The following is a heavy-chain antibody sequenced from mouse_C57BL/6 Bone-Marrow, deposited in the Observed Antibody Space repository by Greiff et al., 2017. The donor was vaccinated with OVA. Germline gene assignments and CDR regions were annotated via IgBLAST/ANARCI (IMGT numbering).Heavy chain of an antibody. V-gene: IGHV5-6*01. J-gene: IGHJ3*01. D-gene: IGHD1-1*01. Sequence: EVMLVESGGDLVKPGGSLKLSCAASGFTFSSYGMSWVRQTPDQRLEWVATISSGGSYTYYPESVKGRFTISRDNATNTLYLQMSSLKSEDTAMYYCARPYYGSSPAWFAYWGQGTLVTVSA. CDR1: GFTFSSYG. CDR3: ARPYYGSSPAWFAY. CDR2: ISSGGSYT.